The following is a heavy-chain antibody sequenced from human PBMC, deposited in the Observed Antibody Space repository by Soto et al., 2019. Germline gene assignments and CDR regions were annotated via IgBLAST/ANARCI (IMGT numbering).Heavy chain of an antibody. CDR3: ARDHLGYCSSTSCYPSAQFDP. CDR1: GFTFSSYS. CDR2: ISSSSSTI. D-gene: IGHD2-2*01. J-gene: IGHJ5*02. V-gene: IGHV3-48*02. Sequence: HPGGSLRLSCAASGFTFSSYSMNWVRQAPGKGLEWVSYISSSSSTIYYADSVKGRFTISRDNAKNSLYLQMNSLRDEDTAVYYCARDHLGYCSSTSCYPSAQFDPWGQGTLVTAPQ.